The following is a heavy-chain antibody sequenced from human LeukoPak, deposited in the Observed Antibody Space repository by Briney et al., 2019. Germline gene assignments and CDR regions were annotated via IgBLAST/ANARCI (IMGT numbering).Heavy chain of an antibody. Sequence: SQTLSLTCAVSGGPISSGGYSWSWIRQPPGKGLEWIGYIYHSGSTYYNPSLKSRVTISVDRSKNQFSLKLSSVTAADTAVYYCARRAYGGNARTYYFDYWGQGTLVTVSS. CDR2: IYHSGST. V-gene: IGHV4-30-2*01. J-gene: IGHJ4*02. D-gene: IGHD4-23*01. CDR1: GGPISSGGYS. CDR3: ARRAYGGNARTYYFDY.